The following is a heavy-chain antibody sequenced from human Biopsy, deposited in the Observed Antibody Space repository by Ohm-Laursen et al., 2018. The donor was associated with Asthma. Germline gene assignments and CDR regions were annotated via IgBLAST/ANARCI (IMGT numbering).Heavy chain of an antibody. CDR2: VYYSGST. D-gene: IGHD2-21*02. Sequence: SETLSLTCTVSGGSITNFYWSWIRQPPGKGLESIGHVYYSGSTNYNPSLKSRATISIDASKNQFSLKLTSVTAADTAVYYCARGVDRVTGLLDHFDSWGQVTLVTVSS. CDR1: GGSITNFY. J-gene: IGHJ4*02. CDR3: ARGVDRVTGLLDHFDS. V-gene: IGHV4-59*01.